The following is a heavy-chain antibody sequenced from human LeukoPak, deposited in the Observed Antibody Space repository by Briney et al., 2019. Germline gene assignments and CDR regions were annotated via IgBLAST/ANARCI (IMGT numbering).Heavy chain of an antibody. CDR2: IYNRGRT. CDR1: GDSISRYY. V-gene: IGHV4-59*01. D-gene: IGHD3-22*01. J-gene: IGHJ6*02. Sequence: PSETLSLTSTVSGDSISRYYWSWLRKPPGKGLEWRGYIYNRGRTNYNPSLKSRVTITVATSKKYFSLKLSSVTAADAVVYYCARGGHYDRMVMDVWGQGTAVTVSS. CDR3: ARGGHYDRMVMDV.